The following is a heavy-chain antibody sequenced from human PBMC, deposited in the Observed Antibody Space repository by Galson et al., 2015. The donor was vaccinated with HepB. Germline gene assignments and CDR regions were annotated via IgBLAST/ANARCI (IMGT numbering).Heavy chain of an antibody. CDR2: INWDDDK. Sequence: PALVKPTQTLTLTCTFSGFSLSTSGVGVGWIRQPPGKALEWLALINWDDDKRYSPSLKSRLTITKDTSKNQVVLTMTNMDPVDTATYYCAQSERAWRPYYDFWSGSGAFDIWGQGTMVTVSS. CDR3: AQSERAWRPYYDFWSGSGAFDI. V-gene: IGHV2-5*02. J-gene: IGHJ3*02. D-gene: IGHD3-3*01. CDR1: GFSLSTSGVG.